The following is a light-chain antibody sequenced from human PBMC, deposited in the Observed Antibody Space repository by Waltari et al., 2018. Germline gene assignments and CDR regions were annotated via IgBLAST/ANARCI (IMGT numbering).Light chain of an antibody. CDR1: QSVGTK. CDR3: QQYNLWPWT. Sequence: EIVMTQSPVTLSVSPGERATPSCRASQSVGTKLAWYQPNPGQAPRPLIYGASTRATGIAARFSGSGSGTEFTLTISSLQSEDFAIYYCQQYNLWPWTFDQGTKVDIK. CDR2: GAS. V-gene: IGKV3-15*01. J-gene: IGKJ1*01.